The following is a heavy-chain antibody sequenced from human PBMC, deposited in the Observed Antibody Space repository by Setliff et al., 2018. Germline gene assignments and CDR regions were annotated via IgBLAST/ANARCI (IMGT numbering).Heavy chain of an antibody. J-gene: IGHJ6*02. D-gene: IGHD2-15*01. CDR3: ARDENCSGGTCHIYYHHGMDV. Sequence: ASVKVSCKVSGDTFRSYALTWVRQAPGQGLEWMGGVIPMSTTPRYAQKFQGRITITADDSTRTVYMELTSLRSEDTAVYYCARDENCSGGTCHIYYHHGMDVWGQGTTVTVSS. V-gene: IGHV1-69*13. CDR2: VIPMSTTP. CDR1: GDTFRSYA.